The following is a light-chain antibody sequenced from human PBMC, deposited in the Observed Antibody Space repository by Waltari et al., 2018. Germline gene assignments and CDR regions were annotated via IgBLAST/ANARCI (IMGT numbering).Light chain of an antibody. J-gene: IGKJ4*01. CDR3: QQYSSVPLT. Sequence: DIQMTQSPSALSASVGDRVIITSRASQTISEWLAWYQQKPGEAPNLLIYMASTLERGVPSRFSGSGDGTEFTLTISSVRPDDFGTYYCQQYSSVPLTFGGGTK. CDR1: QTISEW. V-gene: IGKV1-5*03. CDR2: MAS.